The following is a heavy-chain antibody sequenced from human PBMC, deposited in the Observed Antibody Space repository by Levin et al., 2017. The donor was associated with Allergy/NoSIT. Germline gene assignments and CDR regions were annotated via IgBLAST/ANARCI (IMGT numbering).Heavy chain of an antibody. CDR2: ISSSGSTI. V-gene: IGHV3-11*01. CDR3: ARDRTARWWFDP. Sequence: GESLKISCAASGFTFSDYYMSWIRQAPGKGLEWVSYISSSGSTIYYADSVKGRFTISRDNAKNSLYLQMNSLRAEDTAVYYCARDRTARWWFDPWGQGTLVTVSS. CDR1: GFTFSDYY. J-gene: IGHJ5*02. D-gene: IGHD1-14*01.